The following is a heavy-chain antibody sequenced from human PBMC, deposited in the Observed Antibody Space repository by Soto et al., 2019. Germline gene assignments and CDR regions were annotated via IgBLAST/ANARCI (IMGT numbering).Heavy chain of an antibody. CDR1: GFTFSSYG. V-gene: IGHV3-30*18. D-gene: IGHD2-2*01. CDR3: AKAVEFGMDV. Sequence: PGGSLRLSCAASGFTFSSYGMHWVRQAPGKGLEWVAVISYDGSNKYYADSVKGRFTISRDNSKNTLYLQMNSLRAEDTAVYYCAKAVEFGMDVWGQGTTVTV. J-gene: IGHJ6*02. CDR2: ISYDGSNK.